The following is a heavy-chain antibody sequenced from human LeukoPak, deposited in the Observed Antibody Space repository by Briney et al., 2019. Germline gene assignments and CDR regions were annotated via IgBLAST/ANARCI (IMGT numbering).Heavy chain of an antibody. CDR3: ARSNSMVRGLLDY. D-gene: IGHD3-10*01. Sequence: SETLSLTRTVSGGSISSSSYYWGWIRQPAGKGLEWIGRIYTSGSTNYNPSLKSRVTMSVDTSKNQFSLKLSSVTAADTAVYYCARSNSMVRGLLDYWGQGTLVTVSS. J-gene: IGHJ4*02. V-gene: IGHV4-61*02. CDR1: GGSISSSSYY. CDR2: IYTSGST.